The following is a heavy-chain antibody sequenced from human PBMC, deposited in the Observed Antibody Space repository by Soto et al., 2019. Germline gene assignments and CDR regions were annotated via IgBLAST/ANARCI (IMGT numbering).Heavy chain of an antibody. D-gene: IGHD6-13*01. CDR3: ARDNTEGRYSRFDY. J-gene: IGHJ4*02. CDR1: GFSFSTYW. CDR2: IKQDGSEK. Sequence: PGGSLRLSCAASGFSFSTYWMNWVRQAPGKGLEWVANIKQDGSEKNYVDSVKGRFTISRDNAENSLFLQMNSLRAEDTAVYYCARDNTEGRYSRFDYWAQGTLVTVSS. V-gene: IGHV3-7*01.